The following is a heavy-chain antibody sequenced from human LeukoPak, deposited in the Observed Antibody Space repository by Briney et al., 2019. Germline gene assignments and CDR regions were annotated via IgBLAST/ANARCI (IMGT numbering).Heavy chain of an antibody. J-gene: IGHJ4*02. Sequence: GGSLRLSCAASGFTFSNAWMSWVRQAPGKGLEWVGRIKSKTDGGTTDYAAPVKGRFTISRDDSKNTLYLQMNSLKTEDTAVYYCTTKIVVVVAATRDYWGRGTLVTVSS. CDR1: GFTFSNAW. D-gene: IGHD2-15*01. CDR3: TTKIVVVVAATRDY. CDR2: IKSKTDGGTT. V-gene: IGHV3-15*01.